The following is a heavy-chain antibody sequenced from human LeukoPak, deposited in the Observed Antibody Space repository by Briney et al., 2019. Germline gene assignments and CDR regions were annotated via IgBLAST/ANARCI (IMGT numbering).Heavy chain of an antibody. CDR2: ISSSSSYI. CDR3: ARDSYDSSGDAFDI. Sequence: GGSLRLSCAASGFTFSSYSMNWVRQAPGKGLEWVSFISSSSSYIYYADSVKGRFTISRDNAKNSLYLQMNSLRAEDTAVYYCARDSYDSSGDAFDIWGQGTMVTVSS. V-gene: IGHV3-21*01. J-gene: IGHJ3*02. CDR1: GFTFSSYS. D-gene: IGHD3-22*01.